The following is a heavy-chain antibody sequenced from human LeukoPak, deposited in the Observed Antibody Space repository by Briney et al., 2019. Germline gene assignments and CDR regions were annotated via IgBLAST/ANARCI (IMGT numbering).Heavy chain of an antibody. V-gene: IGHV1-69*13. CDR1: GGAFSNYA. Sequence: ASVKVSCKASGGAFSNYATSWVRQAPGQGLEWMGGIIPLFRTPNYAQSFLGRITITADESTKTVFMELRSLRSDDTAMYYCATMYDSNSHYLRDFDYWGQGTLVTVSS. CDR3: ATMYDSNSHYLRDFDY. J-gene: IGHJ4*02. CDR2: IIPLFRTP. D-gene: IGHD4-11*01.